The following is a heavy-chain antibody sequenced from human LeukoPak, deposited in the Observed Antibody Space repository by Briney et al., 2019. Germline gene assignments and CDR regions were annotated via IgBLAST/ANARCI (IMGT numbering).Heavy chain of an antibody. CDR3: TRHPVDYGDYGTDY. V-gene: IGHV3-73*01. CDR2: IRSKANSYAT. D-gene: IGHD4-17*01. Sequence: GRSLRLSCAASGFTFSSYAMHWVRQASGKGLEWVGRIRSKANSYATAYAASVKGRFTISRDDSKNTAYLQMNSLKTEDTAVYYCTRHPVDYGDYGTDYWGQGTLVTVSS. J-gene: IGHJ4*02. CDR1: GFTFSSYA.